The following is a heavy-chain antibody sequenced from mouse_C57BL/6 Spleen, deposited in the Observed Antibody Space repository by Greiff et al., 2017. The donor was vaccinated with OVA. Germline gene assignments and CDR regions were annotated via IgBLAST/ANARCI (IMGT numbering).Heavy chain of an antibody. V-gene: IGHV1-22*01. CDR1: GYTFTDYN. J-gene: IGHJ2*01. D-gene: IGHD2-4*01. CDR3: AREVYYDYEGGFDY. CDR2: INPNNGGT. Sequence: VQLQQSGPELVKPGASVKMSCKASGYTFTDYNMHWVKQSHGKSLEWIGYINPNNGGTSYNQKFKGKATLTVNKSSSTAYMELRSLTSEDSAVYYCAREVYYDYEGGFDYWGQGTTLTVSS.